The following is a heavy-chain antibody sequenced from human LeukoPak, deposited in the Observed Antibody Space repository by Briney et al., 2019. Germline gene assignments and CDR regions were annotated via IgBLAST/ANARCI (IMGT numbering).Heavy chain of an antibody. CDR3: AKNTISGGHYQYYMDV. V-gene: IGHV3-23*01. J-gene: IGHJ6*03. CDR2: ISGSGGIT. CDR1: GFTFSSYA. D-gene: IGHD3-16*02. Sequence: PGGSLRLSCAASGFTFSSYAMSWVRQAPGKGLKWVSSISGSGGITYHADSLKGRFTISRDNSKNTLFLQMNSLRAEDTAVYYCAKNTISGGHYQYYMDVWGKGTTVTVSS.